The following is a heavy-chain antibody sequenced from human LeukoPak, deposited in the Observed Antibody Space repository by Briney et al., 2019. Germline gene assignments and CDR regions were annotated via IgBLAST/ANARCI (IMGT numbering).Heavy chain of an antibody. V-gene: IGHV1-69*01. Sequence: SVKVSCKASGGTFSSYAISWVRQAPGQGLEWMGGIIPIFGTANYAQKFQGRVTITADESTSTAYMELSSLRSEDTAVYYCARVLRYFDPTSYYFDYWGQGTLVTVSS. D-gene: IGHD3-9*01. J-gene: IGHJ4*02. CDR2: IIPIFGTA. CDR1: GGTFSSYA. CDR3: ARVLRYFDPTSYYFDY.